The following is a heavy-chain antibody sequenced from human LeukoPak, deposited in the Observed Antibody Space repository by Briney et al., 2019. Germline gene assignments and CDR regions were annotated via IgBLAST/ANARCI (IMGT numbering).Heavy chain of an antibody. CDR2: IIPIFGTA. V-gene: IGHV1-69*01. Sequence: SVKVSCKASGGTFSSYAISWVRQAPGQGLEWMGGIIPIFGTANYAQKFQGRVTITADESTSTAYMELSSLRSEDTAVYYCASSPNHSSGQYTPLDYWGQGTLVTVSS. CDR3: ASSPNHSSGQYTPLDY. D-gene: IGHD3-22*01. CDR1: GGTFSSYA. J-gene: IGHJ4*02.